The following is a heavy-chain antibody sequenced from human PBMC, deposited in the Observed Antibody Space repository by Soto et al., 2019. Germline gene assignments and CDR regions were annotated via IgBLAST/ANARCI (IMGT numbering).Heavy chain of an antibody. J-gene: IGHJ6*03. Sequence: PGGSLRLSCAASGFTFSDYAMHWVRQAPGKGLEYVSSISSYGGSTYYANSVKGRFTISRDNSKNTLYLQMGSLRAEDMAVYYCVRDPRFLEWTNYYYYMDVWGNGTTVTVSS. D-gene: IGHD3-3*01. CDR2: ISSYGGST. CDR3: VRDPRFLEWTNYYYYMDV. CDR1: GFTFSDYA. V-gene: IGHV3-64*01.